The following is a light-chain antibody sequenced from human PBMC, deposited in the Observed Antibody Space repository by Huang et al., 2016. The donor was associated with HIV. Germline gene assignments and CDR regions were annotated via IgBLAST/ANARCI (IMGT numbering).Light chain of an antibody. CDR1: PSVSSY. CDR3: QQRITWPSM. J-gene: IGKJ1*01. V-gene: IGKV3-11*01. CDR2: DAS. Sequence: EIVLTQSPATLSLSPGERATLSCRASPSVSSYLAWYQQKPGQAPRLLIYDASNRATGIPARFSGSGSGTDFSLTISSLEPEDFAVYYCQQRITWPSMFGQGTKVEIK.